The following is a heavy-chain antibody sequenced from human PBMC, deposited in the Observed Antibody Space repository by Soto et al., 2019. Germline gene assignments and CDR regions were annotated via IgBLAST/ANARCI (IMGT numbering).Heavy chain of an antibody. Sequence: QVQLVQSGAEVKKPGSSVKVSCKASGGTFSSYAISWVRQAPGQGLEWMGGILSIFGTANYAQKFQGRVTITADESTSTAYMELSSLSSEDTAVYYCARSLGGQWLELGYWGQGTLVSVS. J-gene: IGHJ4*02. CDR1: GGTFSSYA. D-gene: IGHD6-19*01. CDR3: ARSLGGQWLELGY. V-gene: IGHV1-69*01. CDR2: ILSIFGTA.